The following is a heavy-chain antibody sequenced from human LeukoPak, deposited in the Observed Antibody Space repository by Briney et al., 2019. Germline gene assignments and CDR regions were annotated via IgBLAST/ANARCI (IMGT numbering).Heavy chain of an antibody. Sequence: ASVKVSCKASGYTFTGYYMHWVRQAPGQGLEWMGWINPNSGGTNYAQKFQGRVTMTRDTSISTAYMELRSLRSDDTAVYYCARASGIVGARIDYWGQGTLVTVSS. J-gene: IGHJ4*02. CDR3: ARASGIVGARIDY. V-gene: IGHV1-2*02. CDR2: INPNSGGT. CDR1: GYTFTGYY. D-gene: IGHD1-26*01.